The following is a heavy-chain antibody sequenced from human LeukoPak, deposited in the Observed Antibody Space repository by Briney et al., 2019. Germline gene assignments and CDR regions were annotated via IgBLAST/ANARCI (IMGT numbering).Heavy chain of an antibody. CDR1: EFTFDSYA. V-gene: IGHV3-30-3*01. Sequence: GGSLRLSCAASEFTFDSYAMHWVRQAPGKGLEWVAVISYDGSNEYYTDSVRGRFSISRDNSKNTLYLQMNSLSAEDTAVYYCARGSWFGELLPFDYWGQGTLVTVSS. D-gene: IGHD3-10*01. CDR3: ARGSWFGELLPFDY. J-gene: IGHJ4*02. CDR2: ISYDGSNE.